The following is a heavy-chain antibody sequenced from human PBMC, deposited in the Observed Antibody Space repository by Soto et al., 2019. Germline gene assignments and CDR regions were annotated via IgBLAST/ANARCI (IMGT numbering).Heavy chain of an antibody. J-gene: IGHJ4*02. CDR1: GSTFTCYY. Sequence: XSVKVSCTSSGSTFTCYYIDLVRQAPGQGLEWMGWINPNSGGTKYPQKFQVRVTMTRDTSIRTVYMSLTGLKSDDTAVYFCARDLEKGGGSAGFDYWGQGTLVTVSS. CDR2: INPNSGGT. V-gene: IGHV1-2*02. CDR3: ARDLEKGGGSAGFDY. D-gene: IGHD2-15*01.